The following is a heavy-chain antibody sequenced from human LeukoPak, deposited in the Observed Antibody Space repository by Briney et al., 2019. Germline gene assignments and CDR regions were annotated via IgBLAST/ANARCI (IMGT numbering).Heavy chain of an antibody. CDR1: GGSISSGGYY. D-gene: IGHD5-18*01. J-gene: IGHJ4*02. CDR3: ARAQGSYVDY. CDR2: IYYSGST. V-gene: IGHV4-31*03. Sequence: SETLSLTCTVSGGSISSGGYYWSWIRQHPGKGLEWIGYIYYSGSTYYNPSLKSRVTISVDTSKNQFSLKLSSVTAADTAVYYCARAQGSYVDYWGQGTLVTVSS.